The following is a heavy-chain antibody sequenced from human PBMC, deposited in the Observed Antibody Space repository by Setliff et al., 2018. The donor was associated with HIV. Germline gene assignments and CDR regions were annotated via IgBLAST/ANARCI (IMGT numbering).Heavy chain of an antibody. J-gene: IGHJ6*02. V-gene: IGHV3-48*03. CDR3: ARDYLYYNMYNGSPVYGMDV. Sequence: QSGGSLRLSCAASGFTFRNYNFNWVRQAPGRGLEWVSSISIGSGAAIYYAESVQGRFTVSRDNSKNSLYLQMNSLRVEDTAVYYCARDYLYYNMYNGSPVYGMDVWGQGTTVTV. CDR2: ISIGSGAAI. CDR1: GFTFRNYN. D-gene: IGHD3-10*01.